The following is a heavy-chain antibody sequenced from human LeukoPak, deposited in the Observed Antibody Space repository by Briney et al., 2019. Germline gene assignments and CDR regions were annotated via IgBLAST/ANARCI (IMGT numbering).Heavy chain of an antibody. J-gene: IGHJ6*03. Sequence: ASVKVSCKASGGTFSSYAISWVRQAPGQGLEWMGGIIPIFGTANYAQKFQGRVTITADESTSTAYMELNSLRSEDTAVYYCARDRPSRSAHQDDYSNYYYYMDVWGKGTTVTVSS. CDR1: GGTFSSYA. CDR2: IIPIFGTA. CDR3: ARDRPSRSAHQDDYSNYYYYMDV. D-gene: IGHD4-11*01. V-gene: IGHV1-69*13.